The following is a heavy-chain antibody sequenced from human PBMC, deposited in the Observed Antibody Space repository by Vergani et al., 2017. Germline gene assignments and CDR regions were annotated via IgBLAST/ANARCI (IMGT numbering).Heavy chain of an antibody. J-gene: IGHJ6*02. D-gene: IGHD2-15*01. CDR3: ARGPQLHCSGGSCYDSYYYYYGMDV. CDR1: GGSFSGYY. CDR2: INHSGST. Sequence: QVQLQQWGAGLLKPSETLSLTCAVYGGSFSGYYWSWIRQPPGKGLEWIGEINHSGSTNYNPSLKSRVTISVDTSKNQFSLKLSSVTAADTAVYYCARGPQLHCSGGSCYDSYYYYYGMDVWGQGTTVTVSS. V-gene: IGHV4-34*01.